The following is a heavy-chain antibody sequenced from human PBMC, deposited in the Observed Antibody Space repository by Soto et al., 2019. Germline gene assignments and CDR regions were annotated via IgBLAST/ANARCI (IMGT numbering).Heavy chain of an antibody. V-gene: IGHV3-30*18. Sequence: GGSLRLSCVASGFGFSNYGMHWVRQAPGKGLEWVAFVSSDGNNKYYADSVKGRSTISRDNSKNTVYLQVDSLRLDDTAIYYCAKDRVIQLLPIWPDPWGQGTLVTVSS. CDR3: AKDRVIQLLPIWPDP. D-gene: IGHD1-1*01. CDR1: GFGFSNYG. CDR2: VSSDGNNK. J-gene: IGHJ5*02.